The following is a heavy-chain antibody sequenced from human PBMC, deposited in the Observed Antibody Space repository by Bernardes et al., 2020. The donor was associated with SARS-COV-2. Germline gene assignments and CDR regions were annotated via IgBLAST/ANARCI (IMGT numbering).Heavy chain of an antibody. CDR1: GYSFTTHW. D-gene: IGHD3-10*01. J-gene: IGHJ2*01. V-gene: IGHV5-51*01. Sequence: ESLKISCEGSGYSFTTHWIAWVRQMPGKGLEWMGIIYPGDSDTRYSPSFQGQVTISADKSISTAFLHWSSLEASDTAIYYCARQTTYYGSGSSNWYFDLWGRGTLVTVSS. CDR2: IYPGDSDT. CDR3: ARQTTYYGSGSSNWYFDL.